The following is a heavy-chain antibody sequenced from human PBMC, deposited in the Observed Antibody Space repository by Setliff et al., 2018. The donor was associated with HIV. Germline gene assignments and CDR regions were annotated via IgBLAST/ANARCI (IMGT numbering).Heavy chain of an antibody. V-gene: IGHV4-59*11. D-gene: IGHD2-21*01. Sequence: SETLSLTCTVSGGSISSHYWSWIRQPPGKGLEWIGHIYYSGSTNYNPSLKSRVTISVDTSKNQFSLKLSSVTAADTAVYYCARSISAVVIARYWYFDLWGRGTLSPSPQ. CDR3: ARSISAVVIARYWYFDL. J-gene: IGHJ2*01. CDR1: GGSISSHY. CDR2: IYYSGST.